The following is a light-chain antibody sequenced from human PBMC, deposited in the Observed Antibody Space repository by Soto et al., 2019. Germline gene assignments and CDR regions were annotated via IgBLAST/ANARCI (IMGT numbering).Light chain of an antibody. V-gene: IGKV1-39*01. Sequence: IQVTQSPSSLSLNIGDRVTITCRASQSISNYLNWYQQKPGKAPKSLIYAASSLQSGVPSRFSGSGSGTDFTLTINSLQPEDFATYYCQQSYSTPTWTFGQGTKVDI. J-gene: IGKJ1*01. CDR2: AAS. CDR3: QQSYSTPTWT. CDR1: QSISNY.